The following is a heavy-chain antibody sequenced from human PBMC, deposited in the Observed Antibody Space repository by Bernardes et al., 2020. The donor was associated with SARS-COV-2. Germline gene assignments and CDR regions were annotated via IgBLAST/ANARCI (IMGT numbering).Heavy chain of an antibody. V-gene: IGHV4-34*01. CDR2: INHSGST. Sequence: SETLSLTCAVYGGSFSGYYWSWIRKPPGKGLEWIGEINHSGSTNYNPSLKSRVTISVDTSKNQFSLKLSSVTAADTAVYYCARGNTVTTFYYYYYGMDVWGQGTTVTVSS. CDR3: ARGNTVTTFYYYYYGMDV. CDR1: GGSFSGYY. D-gene: IGHD4-4*01. J-gene: IGHJ6*02.